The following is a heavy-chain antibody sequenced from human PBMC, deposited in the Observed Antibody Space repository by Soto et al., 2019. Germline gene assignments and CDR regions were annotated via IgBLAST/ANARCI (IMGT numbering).Heavy chain of an antibody. CDR1: GGSISSGGYY. CDR2: IYYSGST. D-gene: IGHD5-12*01. Sequence: KPSETLSLTCTVSGGSISSGGYYWSWIRQHPGKGLEWIGYIYYSGSTYYNPSLKSRVTISVDTSNNQFSLQLNSVTPEDTAVYFCAKGDNLGPKTGYAFDPWGQGIMVTVSS. J-gene: IGHJ5*02. V-gene: IGHV4-31*03. CDR3: AKGDNLGPKTGYAFDP.